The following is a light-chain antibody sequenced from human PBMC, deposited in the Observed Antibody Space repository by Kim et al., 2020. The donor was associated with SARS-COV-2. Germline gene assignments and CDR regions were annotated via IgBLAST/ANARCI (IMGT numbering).Light chain of an antibody. V-gene: IGKV1-12*01. CDR1: HDISIW. J-gene: IGKJ4*01. CDR2: GAS. CDR3: QQAKTFPLT. Sequence: DTQMTQSPSSLSASVGDRVTISCRASHDISIWLAWYQQRPGQAPKLLIYGASSLQSGVPSRFSGSGSGTEFTLTITYLHPEDYATYYCQQAKTFPLTVGGGTKVDIK.